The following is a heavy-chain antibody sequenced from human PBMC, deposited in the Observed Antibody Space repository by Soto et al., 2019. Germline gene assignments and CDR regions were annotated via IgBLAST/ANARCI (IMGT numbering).Heavy chain of an antibody. CDR3: AAVPTDHFCSGGRCYGY. V-gene: IGHV4-34*01. D-gene: IGHD2-15*01. CDR1: GGSFSDYY. J-gene: IGHJ4*01. CDR2: INHSGST. Sequence: SETLSLTCAVYGGSFSDYYWSWIRQPPGKGLEWIGEINHSGSTNYNPSLKSRVTISVDTSKNQFSLKLTSVTAADTAVYYCAAVPTDHFCSGGRCYGYWGHGTLVNVSS.